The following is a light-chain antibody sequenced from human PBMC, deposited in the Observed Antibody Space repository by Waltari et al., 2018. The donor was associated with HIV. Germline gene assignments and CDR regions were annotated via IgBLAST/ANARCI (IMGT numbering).Light chain of an antibody. Sequence: QSMLTLPPSVSATSGHRVTISCSVRSYNICTHHLPGYQLVPGPGPRLIIYDNDKRPSATPDRFSASKSGTSGTLVISDLQTGDEADYFCATWDSALSGVLFGGGTSVIVL. CDR3: ATWDSALSGVL. V-gene: IGLV1-51*01. J-gene: IGLJ2*01. CDR2: DND. CDR1: SYNICTHH.